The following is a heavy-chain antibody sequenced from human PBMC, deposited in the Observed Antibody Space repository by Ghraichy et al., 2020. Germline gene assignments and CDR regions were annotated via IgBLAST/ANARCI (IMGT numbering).Heavy chain of an antibody. D-gene: IGHD2-2*01. J-gene: IGHJ4*02. V-gene: IGHV3-15*01. CDR1: GFTFSNAW. CDR3: TTDRCSRTSCIDY. CDR2: VKSKSDGATT. Sequence: GGSLRLSCAASGFTFSNAWMSWVRQAPGKGLEWVGRVKSKSDGATTDYAALVKGRFTISRDDSKNTLDLQMNSLETEDTAVYSCTTDRCSRTSCIDYWGQGTLITVSS.